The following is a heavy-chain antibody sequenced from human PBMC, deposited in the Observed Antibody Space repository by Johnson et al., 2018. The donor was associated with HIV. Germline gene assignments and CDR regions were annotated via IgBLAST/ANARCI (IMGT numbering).Heavy chain of an antibody. CDR2: ISYDGSNK. J-gene: IGHJ3*02. V-gene: IGHV3-30*03. D-gene: IGHD2-15*01. CDR3: ARDKRYCSGGSCHLGAFDI. Sequence: QVQLVESGGRVVQPGRSLRLSCAASGFTFNSYGMHWVLQAPGKGLEWVAFISYDGSNKYYADSVKGRFTISRDNSKNTLYLQMSSLRAEDTAVYYCARDKRYCSGGSCHLGAFDIGGQGTMVTVSS. CDR1: GFTFNSYG.